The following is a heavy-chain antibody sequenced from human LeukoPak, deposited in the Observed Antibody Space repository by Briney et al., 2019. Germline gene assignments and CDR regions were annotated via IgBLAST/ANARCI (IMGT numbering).Heavy chain of an antibody. Sequence: GGSLRLSCAASGFTFSNYAIHWVRQAPGKGLEWVAVISYDGSNKYYTDSVKGRFTISRDNSKNTLYLQMNSLRPEDTAVYYCAQADIVATYYYFDYWGQGTLVTVSS. CDR1: GFTFSNYA. J-gene: IGHJ4*02. V-gene: IGHV3-30*18. CDR2: ISYDGSNK. CDR3: AQADIVATYYYFDY. D-gene: IGHD5-12*01.